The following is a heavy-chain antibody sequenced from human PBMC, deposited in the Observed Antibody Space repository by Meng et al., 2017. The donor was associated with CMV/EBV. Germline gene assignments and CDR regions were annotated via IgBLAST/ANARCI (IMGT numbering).Heavy chain of an antibody. J-gene: IGHJ5*02. CDR1: GFTFSSYG. Sequence: GESLKISCAASGFTFSSYGMHWVRQAPGKGLEWVAFIRYDGSNKYYADSVKGRFTISRDNSKNTLYLQMNSLRAGDTAIYYCAKVLGPWGQGTLVTVSS. V-gene: IGHV3-30*02. CDR2: IRYDGSNK. D-gene: IGHD2-8*02. CDR3: AKVLGP.